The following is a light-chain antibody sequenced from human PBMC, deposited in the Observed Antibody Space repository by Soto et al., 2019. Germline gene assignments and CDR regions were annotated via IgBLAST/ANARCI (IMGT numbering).Light chain of an antibody. CDR1: SSNIGAGFD. CDR2: GNT. J-gene: IGLJ2*01. V-gene: IGLV1-40*01. CDR3: QSYDSSLSTPVV. Sequence: QSVLTQPPSVSGAPGQGVTISCTGSSSNIGAGFDVHWYQQLPGTAPKLLIYGNTNRPSGVPDRFSGSKSGTSASLAITGLQAEDEADYYCQSYDSSLSTPVVFGGGTKVTVL.